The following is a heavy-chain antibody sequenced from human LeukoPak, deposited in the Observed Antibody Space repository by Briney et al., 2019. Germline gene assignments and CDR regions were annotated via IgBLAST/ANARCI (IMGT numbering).Heavy chain of an antibody. Sequence: ASVKVSCKASGYTFTSYGISWVRQAPGQGLEWMEWISAYNGNTNYAQKLQGRVTMTTDTSTSTAYMELRSLRSDDTAVYYCARVWGYNWNGENDYWGQGTLVTVSS. V-gene: IGHV1-18*01. CDR1: GYTFTSYG. J-gene: IGHJ4*02. CDR2: ISAYNGNT. D-gene: IGHD1-20*01. CDR3: ARVWGYNWNGENDY.